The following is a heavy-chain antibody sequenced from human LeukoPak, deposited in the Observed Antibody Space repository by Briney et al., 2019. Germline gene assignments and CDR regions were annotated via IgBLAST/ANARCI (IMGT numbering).Heavy chain of an antibody. CDR2: ISGSSGYI. CDR1: GFTFSTYG. D-gene: IGHD5-18*01. J-gene: IGHJ4*02. CDR3: ARGQKQLWLHKDY. Sequence: PGGSLRLSXAASGFTFSTYGMNWVRQAPGKGLEWVSSISGSSGYIFYADSVKGRFTISRDNAKNSLYLQMNSLRAEDTAIYYCARGQKQLWLHKDYWGQGTLVTVSS. V-gene: IGHV3-21*01.